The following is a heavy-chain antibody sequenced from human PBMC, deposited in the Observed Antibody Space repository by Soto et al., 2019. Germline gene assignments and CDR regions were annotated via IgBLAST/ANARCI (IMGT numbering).Heavy chain of an antibody. J-gene: IGHJ5*02. CDR3: AGNHLIAPAGLNWFDP. D-gene: IGHD6-13*01. Sequence: QVQLVQSGAEVKKPGSSVKVSCKASGGTFSSYAISWVRQAPGQGLEWMGGIIPIFGTANYAQKFQGRVTITAAESTSTAYMELSSLRSEDTAVYYCAGNHLIAPAGLNWFDPWGQGTLVSVSS. CDR1: GGTFSSYA. V-gene: IGHV1-69*12. CDR2: IIPIFGTA.